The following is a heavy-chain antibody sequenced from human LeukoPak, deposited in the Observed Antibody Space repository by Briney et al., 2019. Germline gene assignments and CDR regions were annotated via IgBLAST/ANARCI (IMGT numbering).Heavy chain of an antibody. J-gene: IGHJ4*02. CDR3: AAGWVCSGGSCYYYFDY. Sequence: GASVKVSCKASGYTFTGYYMQWVRQARGQRLEWIGWIVVGSGNTNYAQKFQERVTITRDMSTSTAYMELSSLRSEDTAVYYCAAGWVCSGGSCYYYFDYWGQGTLVTVSS. V-gene: IGHV1-58*02. D-gene: IGHD2-15*01. CDR1: GYTFTGYY. CDR2: IVVGSGNT.